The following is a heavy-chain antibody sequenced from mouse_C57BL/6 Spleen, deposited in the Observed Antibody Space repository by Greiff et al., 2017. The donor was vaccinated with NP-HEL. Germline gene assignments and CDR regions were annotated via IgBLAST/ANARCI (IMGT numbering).Heavy chain of an antibody. CDR2: IHPNSGST. D-gene: IGHD2-3*01. V-gene: IGHV1-64*01. J-gene: IGHJ2*01. CDR3: ASDGYYFDY. Sequence: VQLQESGAELVKPGASVKLSCKASGYTFTSYWMHWVKQRPGQGLEWIGMIHPNSGSTNYNEKFKSKATLTVDKSSSTAYMQLSSLTSEDSAVYYCASDGYYFDYWGQGTTLTVSS. CDR1: GYTFTSYW.